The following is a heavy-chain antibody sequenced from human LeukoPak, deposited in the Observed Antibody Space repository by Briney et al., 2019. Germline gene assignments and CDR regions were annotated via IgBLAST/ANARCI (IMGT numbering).Heavy chain of an antibody. V-gene: IGHV3-11*01. CDR1: GFTFDTFA. D-gene: IGHD3-3*01. Sequence: PGESLRLSCVASGFTFDTFAMSWVRLAPGKGLERVSYISSSGSTIYYADSVKGRFTISRDNAKNSLYLQMNSLRAEDTAVYYCAVTSEWNWFDPWGQGTLVTVSS. CDR2: ISSSGSTI. CDR3: AVTSEWNWFDP. J-gene: IGHJ5*02.